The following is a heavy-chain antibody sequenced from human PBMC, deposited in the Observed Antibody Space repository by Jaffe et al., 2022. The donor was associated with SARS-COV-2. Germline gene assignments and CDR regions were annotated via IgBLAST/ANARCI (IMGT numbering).Heavy chain of an antibody. CDR3: AREGGGDFWSGYYWATSGNYYGMDV. CDR1: GFTFSSYS. CDR2: ISSSSSYI. Sequence: EVQLVESGGGLVKPGGSLRLSCAASGFTFSSYSMNWVRQAPGKGLEWVSSISSSSSYIYYADSVKGRFTISRDNAKNSLYLQMNSLRAEDTAVYYCAREGGGDFWSGYYWATSGNYYGMDVWGQGTTVTVSS. J-gene: IGHJ6*02. V-gene: IGHV3-21*01. D-gene: IGHD3-3*01.